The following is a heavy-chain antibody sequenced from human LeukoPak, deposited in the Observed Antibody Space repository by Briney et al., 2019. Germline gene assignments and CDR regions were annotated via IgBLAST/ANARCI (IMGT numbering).Heavy chain of an antibody. D-gene: IGHD5-12*01. V-gene: IGHV3-30*18. J-gene: IGHJ4*02. Sequence: GGSLRLSCAASGFTFSSYGMHWVRQAPGKGLEWVAVISYDGSNKYYADSVKGRFTISRDNSKNTLYLQMNSLRAEDTAVYYYVKDTISGYSGYDYFDYWGQGTLVTVSS. CDR2: ISYDGSNK. CDR1: GFTFSSYG. CDR3: VKDTISGYSGYDYFDY.